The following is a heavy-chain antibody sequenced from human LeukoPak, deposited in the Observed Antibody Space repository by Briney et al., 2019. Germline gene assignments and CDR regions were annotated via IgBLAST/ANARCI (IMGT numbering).Heavy chain of an antibody. CDR1: GFTFSNYA. CDR2: ISYDGKYK. Sequence: PGRSLRLSCAASGFTFSNYAVHWVRQAPGKGLEWVAIISYDGKYKYFADSVKGRFTISRDNSKNTLYLQMNSLRAEDTAVYYCARRAGAYSHPYDYWGQGTLVTVSS. CDR3: ARRAGAYSHPYDY. J-gene: IGHJ4*02. V-gene: IGHV3-30*04. D-gene: IGHD4/OR15-4a*01.